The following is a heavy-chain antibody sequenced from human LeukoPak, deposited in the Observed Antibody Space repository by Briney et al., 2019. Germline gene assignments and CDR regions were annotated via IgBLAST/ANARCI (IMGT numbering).Heavy chain of an antibody. J-gene: IGHJ4*02. CDR1: GYSFTRYF. D-gene: IGHD3-10*01. CDR2: IIPSDGST. V-gene: IGHV1-46*01. Sequence: ASVKVSCKASGYSFTRYFIHWVRQAPGQGLEWMGIIIPSDGSTSYAQKFHGRVTMTRDTSTCTVYMELSSLRSEDTAVYYCARGKVVTMVRGVIITYFDYWGQGTLVTVSS. CDR3: ARGKVVTMVRGVIITYFDY.